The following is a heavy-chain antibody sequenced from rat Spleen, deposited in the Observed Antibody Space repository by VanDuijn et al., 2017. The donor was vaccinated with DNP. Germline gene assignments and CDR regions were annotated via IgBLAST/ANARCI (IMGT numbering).Heavy chain of an antibody. Sequence: EVQLVESGGGLVQPGRSLKLSCAASGFTFSAYYMAWVRQAPAKGLEWVAYIGSPAYAPYYTDSVRGRFTISKDNAKNTLYLQMNGLRSEDMATYYCARWNSGHFDYWGQGVMVPVSS. CDR1: GFTFSAYY. CDR3: ARWNSGHFDY. CDR2: IGSPAYAP. V-gene: IGHV5-22*01. J-gene: IGHJ2*01. D-gene: IGHD4-3*01.